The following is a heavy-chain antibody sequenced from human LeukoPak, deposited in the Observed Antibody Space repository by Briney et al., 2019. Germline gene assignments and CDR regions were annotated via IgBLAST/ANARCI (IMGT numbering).Heavy chain of an antibody. CDR2: IYYSGST. V-gene: IGHV4-39*01. Sequence: PSETLSLTCTVSGGSISSSSYYWGWIRQPPGKGLEWIGSIYYSGSTYYDPSLKSRVTISVDTSKNQFSLKLSSVTAADTAVYYCARHVLNSRDATLEDYWGQGTLVTVSS. CDR1: GGSISSSSYY. CDR3: ARHVLNSRDATLEDY. J-gene: IGHJ4*02. D-gene: IGHD1-26*01.